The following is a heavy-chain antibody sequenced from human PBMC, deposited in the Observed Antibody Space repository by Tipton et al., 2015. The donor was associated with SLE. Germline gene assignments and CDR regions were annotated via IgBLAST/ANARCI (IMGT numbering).Heavy chain of an antibody. CDR3: ARAPFRVAAAGTGFDY. CDR2: IFKIGSP. Sequence: LRLSCTVSGGSISSSSYYWGWIRQPPGKGLEWIGNIFKIGSPHYNPSLKSRVSLSVDTSKNQFSLKLSSVTAADTAVYYCARAPFRVAAAGTGFDYWGQGTLVTVSS. D-gene: IGHD6-13*01. J-gene: IGHJ4*02. CDR1: GGSISSSSYY. V-gene: IGHV4-39*07.